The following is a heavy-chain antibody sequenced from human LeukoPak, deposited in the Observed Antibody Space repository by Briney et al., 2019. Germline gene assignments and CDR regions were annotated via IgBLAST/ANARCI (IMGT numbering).Heavy chain of an antibody. CDR3: ARGSGNRHGSTSWSTSEAFDI. J-gene: IGHJ3*02. CDR2: INHSGST. D-gene: IGHD2-2*01. CDR1: GGSFSGYY. Sequence: SETLSLTCAVYGGSFSGYYWSWIRQPPGKGLEWIGEINHSGSTNYNPSLKSRVTISVDTSKNQFSLKLSSVTAADTAVYYCARGSGNRHGSTSWSTSEAFDIWGQGTMVTVSS. V-gene: IGHV4-34*01.